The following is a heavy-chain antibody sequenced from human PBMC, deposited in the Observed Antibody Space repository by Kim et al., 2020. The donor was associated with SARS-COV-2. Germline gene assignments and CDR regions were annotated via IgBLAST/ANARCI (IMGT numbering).Heavy chain of an antibody. J-gene: IGHJ4*02. V-gene: IGHV4-61*01. CDR3: ARTTVTLSFDY. Sequence: SETLSLTCTVSGGSVSSGSYYWSWIRQPPGKGLEWIGYIYYSGSTNYNPSLKSRVTISVDTSKNQFSLKLSSVTAADTAVYYCARTTVTLSFDYWGQGTL. CDR1: GGSVSSGSYY. CDR2: IYYSGST. D-gene: IGHD4-17*01.